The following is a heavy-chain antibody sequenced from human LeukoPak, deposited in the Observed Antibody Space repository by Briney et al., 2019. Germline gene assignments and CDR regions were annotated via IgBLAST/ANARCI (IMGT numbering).Heavy chain of an antibody. CDR3: ARAPGPNCFAP. Sequence: GRSLRLSCAASGFTFSSYGMHWVRQAPGKGLEWVAVISYDGSNKYYADSVKGRFTISRDNAKNSLYLQMNSLRAEDTAVYSCARAPGPNCFAPWGKGTLVTVSS. CDR1: GFTFSSYG. CDR2: ISYDGSNK. J-gene: IGHJ5*02. V-gene: IGHV3-30*03. D-gene: IGHD1-14*01.